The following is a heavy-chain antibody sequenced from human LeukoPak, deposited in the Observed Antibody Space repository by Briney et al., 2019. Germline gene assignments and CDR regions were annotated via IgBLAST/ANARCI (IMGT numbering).Heavy chain of an antibody. Sequence: SETLSLTCTVSGGSISGYYWSWIRQPSGKGLEWIGYIYYSGSTNYNPSLKSRVTISVDTSKNQFSLKLSSVTAADTAVYYCARDSWAAAGTLYYYYYGMDVWGQGTTVTVSS. V-gene: IGHV4-59*01. J-gene: IGHJ6*02. CDR1: GGSISGYY. CDR3: ARDSWAAAGTLYYYYYGMDV. D-gene: IGHD6-13*01. CDR2: IYYSGST.